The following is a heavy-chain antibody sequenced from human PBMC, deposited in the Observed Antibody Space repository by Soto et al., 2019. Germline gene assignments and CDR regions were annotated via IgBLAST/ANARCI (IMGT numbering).Heavy chain of an antibody. CDR3: ARHPERIAQIGWFDP. J-gene: IGHJ5*02. Sequence: GGSLRLSCAASGFSLSTYSMHWVRQAPGKGLEWVSSISSSSSYIYYADSVKGRFTISRDNAKNSLYLQMNSLRAEDTAVYYCARHPERIAQIGWFDPWGQGTLVTVSS. CDR1: GFSLSTYS. CDR2: ISSSSSYI. D-gene: IGHD6-13*01. V-gene: IGHV3-21*01.